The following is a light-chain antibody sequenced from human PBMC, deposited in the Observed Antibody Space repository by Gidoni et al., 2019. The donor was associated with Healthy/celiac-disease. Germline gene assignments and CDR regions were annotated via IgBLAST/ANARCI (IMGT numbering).Light chain of an antibody. CDR3: QSADSGGRV. J-gene: IGLJ3*02. V-gene: IGLV3-25*03. CDR2: KDS. CDR1: ALPKQY. Sequence: SYELTQPHSVSVSPGQTARITCSGDALPKQYAYWYQQKPGQAPVLVIYKDSERPSGIPERFSGSSSGTTVTLTISGVQAEDEADYYCQSADSGGRVFGGGTKLTVL.